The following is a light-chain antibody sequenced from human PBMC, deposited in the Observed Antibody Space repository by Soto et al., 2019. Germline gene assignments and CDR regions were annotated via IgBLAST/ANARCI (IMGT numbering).Light chain of an antibody. CDR3: CSYAGGSTYV. CDR2: DDS. CDR1: SSDVGSYDL. Sequence: QSVLTQPASVSGSPGQSITVSCTGTSSDVGSYDLVSWYQLHPGKAPKLLIYDDSERPSGVSNRFSGSKSGTTASLTISGLQTEDEADYYCCSYAGGSTYVFGTGTKLTVL. V-gene: IGLV2-23*01. J-gene: IGLJ1*01.